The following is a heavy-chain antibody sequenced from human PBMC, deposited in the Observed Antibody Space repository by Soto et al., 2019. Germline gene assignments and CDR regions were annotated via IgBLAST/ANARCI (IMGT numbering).Heavy chain of an antibody. CDR1: DGSISSGSDY. V-gene: IGHV4-39*02. Sequence: QLQLQESGPGLVKPSETLSLTCTVSDGSISSGSDYWAWIRQPPGKGLEWIVSISNSGTTYYTPSLMSGVTISLDTPRNHFSPKLSSVTAAHRAIYYCAIHFKVIVPSDVWGKGTAVTISS. J-gene: IGHJ6*04. CDR3: AIHFKVIVPSDV. CDR2: ISNSGTT. D-gene: IGHD2-8*01.